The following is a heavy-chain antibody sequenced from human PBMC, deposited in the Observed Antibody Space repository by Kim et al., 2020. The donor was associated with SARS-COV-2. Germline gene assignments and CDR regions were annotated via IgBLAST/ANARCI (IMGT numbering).Heavy chain of an antibody. J-gene: IGHJ4*02. Sequence: QKFQGRVTITADKSTSTAYMELSSLRSEDTAVYYCARAIGLESSGWYWYYWGQGTLVTVSS. D-gene: IGHD6-19*01. CDR3: ARAIGLESSGWYWYY. V-gene: IGHV1-69*04.